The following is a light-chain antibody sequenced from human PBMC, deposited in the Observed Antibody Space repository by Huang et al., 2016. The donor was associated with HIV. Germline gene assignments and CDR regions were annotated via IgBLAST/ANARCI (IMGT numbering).Light chain of an antibody. CDR3: QQYNNWPLYT. V-gene: IGKV3-15*01. CDR2: DAS. Sequence: ETVMTQSPATLSVSPGERATVSCRASQSVSSNLAWDQQKPGQAPRLLIYDASTRATGIPARFSGGGSGTQFTLTISSLQSEDFAVYYCQQYNNWPLYTFGQGTKLEI. J-gene: IGKJ2*01. CDR1: QSVSSN.